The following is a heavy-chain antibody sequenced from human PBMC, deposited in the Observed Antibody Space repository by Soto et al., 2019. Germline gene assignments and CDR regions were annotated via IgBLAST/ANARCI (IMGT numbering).Heavy chain of an antibody. J-gene: IGHJ4*02. CDR1: GFTISTYA. CDR2: ISGSGGRT. D-gene: IGHD3-3*01. Sequence: EVQLLESGGGLVQPGGSLRLSCEASGFTISTYAMSWVRQAPGKGMERVSAISGSGGRTYYADSVKGRFTISRDNSKNTLYLQMNSLRAEDTAVYYCTKDVQSRITSFGVIITPFDYWGQGTLVTVSS. CDR3: TKDVQSRITSFGVIITPFDY. V-gene: IGHV3-23*01.